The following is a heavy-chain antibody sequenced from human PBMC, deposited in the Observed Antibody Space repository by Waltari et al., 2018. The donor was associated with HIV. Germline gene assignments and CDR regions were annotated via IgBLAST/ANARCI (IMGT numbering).Heavy chain of an antibody. V-gene: IGHV3-33*01. CDR1: GFTFSNFA. Sequence: QVQLVESGGGVVQPGRSLRLSCAASGFTFSNFAMHWVRQAPGKGLEGVSVILYDGDNKYYADSVKGRFTISRDNSKNTLYLQMNSLRVEDTAVYYCARGGYYYDISGYYHYWGQGTLVTVSS. CDR2: ILYDGDNK. D-gene: IGHD3-22*01. CDR3: ARGGYYYDISGYYHY. J-gene: IGHJ4*02.